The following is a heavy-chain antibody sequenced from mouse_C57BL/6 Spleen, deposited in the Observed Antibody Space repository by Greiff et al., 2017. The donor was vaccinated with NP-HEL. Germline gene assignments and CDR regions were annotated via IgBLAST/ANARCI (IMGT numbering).Heavy chain of an antibody. D-gene: IGHD2-5*01. CDR1: GYTFTSYW. CDR2: IHPNSGST. J-gene: IGHJ4*01. Sequence: VQLQQPGAELVKPGASVKLSCKASGYTFTSYWMHWVKQRPGQGLEWIGMIHPNSGSTNYNEKFKSKATLTVDKSSSTAYMQLSSLTSEDSAVYYCARTRSNYDYAMDYWGQGTSVTVSS. CDR3: ARTRSNYDYAMDY. V-gene: IGHV1-64*01.